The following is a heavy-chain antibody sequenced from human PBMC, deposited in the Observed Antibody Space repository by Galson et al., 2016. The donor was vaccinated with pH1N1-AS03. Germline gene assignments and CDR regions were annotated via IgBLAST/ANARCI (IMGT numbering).Heavy chain of an antibody. CDR2: ITAYNGNS. J-gene: IGHJ3*02. D-gene: IGHD1-26*01. Sequence: SVKVSCKASGYTFSSCGISRVRQAPGQGLEWMGWITAYNGNSNYAQKLQGRLTMTTDTSTSTAYMELRSLRSDDTAVYYCARDQGSVRTTRAFDIWGQGTMVTVSS. CDR3: ARDQGSVRTTRAFDI. CDR1: GYTFSSCG. V-gene: IGHV1-18*04.